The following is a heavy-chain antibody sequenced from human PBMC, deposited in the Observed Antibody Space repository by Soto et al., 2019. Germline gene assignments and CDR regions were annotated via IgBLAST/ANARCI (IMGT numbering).Heavy chain of an antibody. CDR1: GGSISSYY. D-gene: IGHD6-19*01. J-gene: IGHJ4*02. V-gene: IGHV4-59*08. CDR2: IYYSGST. Sequence: PSETLSLTCTVSGGSISSYYWSWIRQPPGKGLEWIGYIYYSGSTNYNPSLKSRVTISVDTSKNQFSLKLGSVTAADTAVYYCARQVGGWAPWYFDYWGQGTLVTVSS. CDR3: ARQVGGWAPWYFDY.